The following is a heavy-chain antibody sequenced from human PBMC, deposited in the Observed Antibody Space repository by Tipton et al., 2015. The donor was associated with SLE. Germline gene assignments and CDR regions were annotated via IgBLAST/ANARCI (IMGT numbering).Heavy chain of an antibody. CDR2: IYYSGST. J-gene: IGHJ4*02. D-gene: IGHD6-19*01. CDR1: GGSISSSSYY. Sequence: TLSLTCTVSGGSISSSSYYWGWIRQPPGKGLEWIGSIYYSGSTYYNPSLKSRVTMSVDTSKNQFSLKLSSVTAADTAMYYCARQQWLGYFDYWGQGTLVTVSS. CDR3: ARQQWLGYFDY. V-gene: IGHV4-39*07.